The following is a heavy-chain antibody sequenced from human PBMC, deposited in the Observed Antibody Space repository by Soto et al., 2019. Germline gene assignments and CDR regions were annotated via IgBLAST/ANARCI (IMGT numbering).Heavy chain of an antibody. Sequence: QVQLVQSGAEVKKPGSSVKVSCKASGGTFSSYAISWVRQAPGQGLEWMGGIIPIFGTANYAQKFQGRVTITADKSTSTAYMELSSLRSEDTAVYYCARGVGYSNGWYEPEYFQHWGQGTLVTVSS. CDR1: GGTFSSYA. D-gene: IGHD6-19*01. CDR2: IIPIFGTA. CDR3: ARGVGYSNGWYEPEYFQH. J-gene: IGHJ1*01. V-gene: IGHV1-69*06.